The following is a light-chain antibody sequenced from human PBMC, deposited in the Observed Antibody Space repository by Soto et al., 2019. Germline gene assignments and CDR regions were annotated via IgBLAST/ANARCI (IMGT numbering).Light chain of an antibody. Sequence: DIQMTQSPSTLSASVGDRVTITCRASRSISRSLAWYQQKSGKAPKLLIYDASSLESGVPSRFSGSGFGTEFTLTISGLQPDDLATYYCQQYQSYFLTFGPGTTVDMK. CDR2: DAS. CDR3: QQYQSYFLT. V-gene: IGKV1-5*01. J-gene: IGKJ3*01. CDR1: RSISRS.